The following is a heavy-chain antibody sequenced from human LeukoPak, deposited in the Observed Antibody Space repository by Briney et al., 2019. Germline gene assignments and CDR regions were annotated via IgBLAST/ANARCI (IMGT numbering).Heavy chain of an antibody. D-gene: IGHD3-22*01. V-gene: IGHV4-38-2*02. CDR1: GYSISSGYY. J-gene: IGHJ4*02. CDR2: IYHSGST. Sequence: SETLSLTCTVSGYSISSGYYWGWIRQPPGKGLEWIGSIYHSGSTYYNPSLKSRVTISVDTSKNQFSLKLSSVTAADTAVYYCARDPYDSSGTVDYWGQGTLVTVSS. CDR3: ARDPYDSSGTVDY.